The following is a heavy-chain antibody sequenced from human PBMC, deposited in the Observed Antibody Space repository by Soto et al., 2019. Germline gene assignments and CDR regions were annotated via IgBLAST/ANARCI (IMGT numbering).Heavy chain of an antibody. D-gene: IGHD6-13*01. Sequence: GESLKISCKGSGYRFTNYWIGWVRQMPGKGLEWMGIIYPGNSDTRYSPSFQGQVTISADKSISTAYLQWSSLKASDTAMYYCARRDSSSWHTTDWGQGTLVTVSS. CDR3: ARRDSSSWHTTD. CDR1: GYRFTNYW. J-gene: IGHJ4*02. V-gene: IGHV5-51*01. CDR2: IYPGNSDT.